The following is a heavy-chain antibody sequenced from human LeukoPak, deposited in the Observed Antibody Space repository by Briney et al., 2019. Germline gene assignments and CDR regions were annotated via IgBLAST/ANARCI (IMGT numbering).Heavy chain of an antibody. CDR1: GFTFSSYS. CDR3: ARGCYDFWSGYYFCYYYMDV. V-gene: IGHV3-21*01. CDR2: ISSGSSYI. Sequence: GGSLRLSCAASGFTFSSYSMNWVRQAPGKGLEWVSSISSGSSYIYYADSVKGRFTISRDNAKNSLYLQMNSLRAEDTAVYYCARGCYDFWSGYYFCYYYMDVWGKGTTVTVSS. D-gene: IGHD3-3*01. J-gene: IGHJ6*03.